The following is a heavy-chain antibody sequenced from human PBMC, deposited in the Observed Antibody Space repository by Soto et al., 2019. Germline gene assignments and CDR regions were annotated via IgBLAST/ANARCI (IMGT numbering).Heavy chain of an antibody. V-gene: IGHV4-61*01. Sequence: ETLSLTCTVSGGSVSSGSYYWSWIRQPPGKGLEWIGYIYYSGSTNYNPSLKSRVTISVDTSKNQFSLKLSSVTAADTAVYYCARPLYSYGPMDVWGQGTTVTVSS. CDR1: GGSVSSGSYY. J-gene: IGHJ6*02. D-gene: IGHD5-18*01. CDR3: ARPLYSYGPMDV. CDR2: IYYSGST.